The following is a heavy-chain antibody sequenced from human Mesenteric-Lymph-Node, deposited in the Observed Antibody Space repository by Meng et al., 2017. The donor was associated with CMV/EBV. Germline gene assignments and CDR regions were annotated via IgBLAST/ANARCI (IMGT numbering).Heavy chain of an antibody. Sequence: GESLKISCAASGFTFSRHGMHWVRQAPGKGLEWMAFIRYDGSSQYYADSVKGRFTVSRDNSKNTLYLQMNSLRAEDTAVFYCAKDQGGGEAYYDFWSAPYGMDVWGQGTTVTVSS. CDR1: GFTFSRHG. CDR2: IRYDGSSQ. D-gene: IGHD3-3*01. CDR3: AKDQGGGEAYYDFWSAPYGMDV. J-gene: IGHJ6*02. V-gene: IGHV3-30*02.